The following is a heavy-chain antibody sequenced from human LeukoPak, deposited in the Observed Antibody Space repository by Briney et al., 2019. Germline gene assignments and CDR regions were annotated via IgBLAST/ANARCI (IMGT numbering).Heavy chain of an antibody. Sequence: GGSLRLSCAASGFTVSSNYMSWVRQAPGKGLEWVSVIYSGGSTYYADSVKGRFTISRDNSKNMLYLQMNSLRAEDTAVYYCARDLRFGELFDYWGQGTLVTVSS. J-gene: IGHJ4*02. V-gene: IGHV3-66*01. D-gene: IGHD3-10*01. CDR3: ARDLRFGELFDY. CDR1: GFTVSSNY. CDR2: IYSGGST.